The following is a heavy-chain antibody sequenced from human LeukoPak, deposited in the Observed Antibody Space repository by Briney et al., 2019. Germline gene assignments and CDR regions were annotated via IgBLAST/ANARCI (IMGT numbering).Heavy chain of an antibody. V-gene: IGHV3-23*01. J-gene: IGHJ6*03. CDR1: GFTFSSYG. CDR2: ISGSGGST. Sequence: GGSLRLSCAASGFTFSSYGMSWVRQAPGKGLEWVSAISGSGGSTYYADSVKGRFTISRDNSKNTLYLQMNSLRAEDTAVYYCATRSLDYYYMDVWGKGTTVTISS. CDR3: ATRSLDYYYMDV.